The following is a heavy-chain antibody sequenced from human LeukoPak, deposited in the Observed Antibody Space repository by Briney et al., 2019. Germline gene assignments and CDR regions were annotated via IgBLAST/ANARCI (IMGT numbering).Heavy chain of an antibody. CDR1: GFTVSNNY. CDR2: VYSGGST. D-gene: IGHD5-18*01. Sequence: GGSLRLSCAASGFTVSNNYLSWVRQAPGKGLEWVSVVYSGGSTYSADSVKGRFTISRDNSKNTLYLQMNSLRAEDSAVYYCARDRYSYGFALDCWGQGTLVTVSS. V-gene: IGHV3-66*02. J-gene: IGHJ4*02. CDR3: ARDRYSYGFALDC.